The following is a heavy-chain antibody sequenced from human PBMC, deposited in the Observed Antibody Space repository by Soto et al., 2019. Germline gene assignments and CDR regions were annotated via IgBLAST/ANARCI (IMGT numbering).Heavy chain of an antibody. Sequence: SETLSLTCTVSGGSISSGGYYWSWIRQHPEKGLEWIGYIYYSGSTYYNPSLKSRVTISVDTSKNQFSLKLSSVTAADTAVYYCARVSYSSSLHFDYWGQGTLVTVSS. D-gene: IGHD6-6*01. V-gene: IGHV4-31*03. CDR3: ARVSYSSSLHFDY. CDR2: IYYSGST. J-gene: IGHJ4*02. CDR1: GGSISSGGYY.